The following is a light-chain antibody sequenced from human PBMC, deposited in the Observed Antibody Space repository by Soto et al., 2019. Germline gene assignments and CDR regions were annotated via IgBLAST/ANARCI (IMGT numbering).Light chain of an antibody. CDR1: SSDVGGYNY. V-gene: IGLV2-14*01. Sequence: QSVLTQPASVSGSPGQSITISCTGTSSDVGGYNYVSWYQQQSGKAPKLMIHEVSNRPSGVSNRFSGSKSGNTASLTISGLQAEDEDDYYCRSYTSSRAYVFGIGNKVTX. CDR2: EVS. CDR3: RSYTSSRAYV. J-gene: IGLJ1*01.